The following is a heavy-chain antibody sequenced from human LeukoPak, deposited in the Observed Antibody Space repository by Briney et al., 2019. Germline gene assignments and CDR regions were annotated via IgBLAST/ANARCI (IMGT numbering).Heavy chain of an antibody. Sequence: PPGGSLRLSCAASGFTFSTYAMNWVRQAPGKGLEWVSAISGSGVSTHYADSVKGRFTISRDNSKNMLYPQMNSLRVEDTAVYYCANYLPPLRVSTYWGQGTLVTVSS. CDR2: ISGSGVST. V-gene: IGHV3-23*01. CDR3: ANYLPPLRVSTY. J-gene: IGHJ4*02. D-gene: IGHD5-12*01. CDR1: GFTFSTYA.